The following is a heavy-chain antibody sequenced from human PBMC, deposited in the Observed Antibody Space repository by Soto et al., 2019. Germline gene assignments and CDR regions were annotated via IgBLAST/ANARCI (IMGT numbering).Heavy chain of an antibody. D-gene: IGHD1-1*01. CDR1: GFTFSSYS. V-gene: IGHV3-21*01. J-gene: IGHJ4*02. CDR3: ARSGDNYNLLDY. Sequence: PGGSLRLSCAASGFTFSSYSMNWVRQAPGKWLEWVSSISSSSSYIYYADSVKGRFTISRDNTKNLLYLQMNSLRAEDTAVYYCARSGDNYNLLDYWGQGTPVTVSS. CDR2: ISSSSSYI.